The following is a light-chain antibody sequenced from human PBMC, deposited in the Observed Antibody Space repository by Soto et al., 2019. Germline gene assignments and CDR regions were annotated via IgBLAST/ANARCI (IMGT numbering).Light chain of an antibody. J-gene: IGKJ2*01. CDR3: QQYYRAPRT. Sequence: DIVMTQSPDSLAVSLGERATINCTSGRSLFYSPHNKSYLAWYQQKVGQPPQMLIYWAFTRESGVPDRFRGSGSGTDFTLTISSLQADDVAVYYCQQYYRAPRTFGQGTKVE. CDR1: RSLFYSPHNKSY. V-gene: IGKV4-1*01. CDR2: WAF.